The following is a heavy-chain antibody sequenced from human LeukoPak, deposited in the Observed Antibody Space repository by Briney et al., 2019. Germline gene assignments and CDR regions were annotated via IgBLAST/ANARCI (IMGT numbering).Heavy chain of an antibody. J-gene: IGHJ6*03. D-gene: IGHD6-6*01. CDR1: GYTFTGYY. CDR3: ARDLIAAPRYYYYYYMDV. V-gene: IGHV1-2*02. Sequence: ASVKVSCKASGYTFTGYYMHWVRQAPGQGLEWMGWINPNSGGTNYAQKFQGRVTMTRDTSISTAYMELSRLRSDDTAVYYCARDLIAAPRYYYYYYMDVWGKGTTATVSS. CDR2: INPNSGGT.